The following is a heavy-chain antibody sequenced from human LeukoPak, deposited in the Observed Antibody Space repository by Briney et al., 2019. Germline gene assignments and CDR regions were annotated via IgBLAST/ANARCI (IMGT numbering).Heavy chain of an antibody. Sequence: GGSLRLSCEDSGFTFRSYERNWVRQAPGKGLEWIAYLSSSGSAFSYADSVKGRFTISRDNAKNSLSLQMNSLRAEDTAVYYCARPLMYYYGSETYFWFDPWGQGTLVTVSS. CDR1: GFTFRSYE. V-gene: IGHV3-48*03. CDR3: ARPLMYYYGSETYFWFDP. CDR2: LSSSGSAF. D-gene: IGHD3-10*01. J-gene: IGHJ5*02.